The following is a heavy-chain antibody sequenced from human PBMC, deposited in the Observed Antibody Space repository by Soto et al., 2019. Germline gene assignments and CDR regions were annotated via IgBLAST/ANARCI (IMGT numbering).Heavy chain of an antibody. Sequence: QVQLVQSGAEVKKPGASAKVSCKASGYTFSNYGINWMRQVPGQWLEWLGWISAYNGKTNYAQRFQGRVSMTTDTSTNTAYMELTSLRSDDTAVYYCARASGGGVGTTSYWGQGNLVTVSS. CDR2: ISAYNGKT. D-gene: IGHD1-26*01. J-gene: IGHJ4*02. V-gene: IGHV1-18*01. CDR3: ARASGGGVGTTSY. CDR1: GYTFSNYG.